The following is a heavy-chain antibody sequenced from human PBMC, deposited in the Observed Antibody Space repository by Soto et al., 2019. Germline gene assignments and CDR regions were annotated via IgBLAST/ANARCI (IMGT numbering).Heavy chain of an antibody. Sequence: QVQLVESGGGVVQPGRSLRLSCAASGFTFSNYGMHWVRQAPGKGLEWVAVIWHDGSTKYYADSVKGRFTISRDNSKNTLYLQMNSLRGEDTAVYYCAKGEPWFDPWGQGTLVTVSS. CDR1: GFTFSNYG. V-gene: IGHV3-33*06. CDR3: AKGEPWFDP. CDR2: IWHDGSTK. D-gene: IGHD1-1*01. J-gene: IGHJ5*02.